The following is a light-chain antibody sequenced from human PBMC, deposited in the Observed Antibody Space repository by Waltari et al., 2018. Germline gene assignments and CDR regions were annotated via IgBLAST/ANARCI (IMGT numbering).Light chain of an antibody. CDR1: QSVNSNY. CDR2: GTS. J-gene: IGKJ1*01. CDR3: QQYTSPSWT. Sequence: EIVLTQSPGTLSLSPGERATLSCRASQSVNSNYLAWYQQKPGQAPRLLISGTSSRATGIPDRFSASGSGTDFILSISRLEPEDFAVYYCQQYTSPSWTFGRGTKVEIK. V-gene: IGKV3-20*01.